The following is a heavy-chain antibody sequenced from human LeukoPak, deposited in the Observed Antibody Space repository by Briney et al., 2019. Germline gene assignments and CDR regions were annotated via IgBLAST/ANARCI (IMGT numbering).Heavy chain of an antibody. Sequence: GGSLRLSCAASGFTFSSYYLHWVRQAPGKGLEWVSLISGDGGSTYYADSVKGRFTISRDNSKNSLYLQMNSLRTEDTALYYCAKDYNWAYDSSGYYDYWGQGTLVTVSS. CDR1: GFTFSSYY. V-gene: IGHV3-43*02. D-gene: IGHD3-22*01. CDR2: ISGDGGST. J-gene: IGHJ4*02. CDR3: AKDYNWAYDSSGYYDY.